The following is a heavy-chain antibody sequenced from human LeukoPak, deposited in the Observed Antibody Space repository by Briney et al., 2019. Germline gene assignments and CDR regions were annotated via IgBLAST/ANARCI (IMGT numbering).Heavy chain of an antibody. D-gene: IGHD1-26*01. CDR2: ISGSGGTT. CDR1: GFTFSSYA. Sequence: GGSLRLSCAASGFTFSSYAMNWVRQAPGKGLEWVSVISGSGGTTYYTDSVKGRFTISRDNSKNTLYLQMNSLRDEDTAVYYCAKGAKRVVGATTHWFDPWGQGTLVTVSS. V-gene: IGHV3-23*01. CDR3: AKGAKRVVGATTHWFDP. J-gene: IGHJ5*02.